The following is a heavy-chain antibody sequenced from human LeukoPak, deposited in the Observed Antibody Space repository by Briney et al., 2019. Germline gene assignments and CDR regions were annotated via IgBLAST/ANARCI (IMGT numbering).Heavy chain of an antibody. CDR3: ARGPTRYSYGYARDY. V-gene: IGHV3-7*03. CDR2: IKQDGSEK. D-gene: IGHD5-18*01. J-gene: IGHJ4*02. Sequence: QYGGSLRLSCAASGFTLSSYWMSWVRQAPGKGLEWVANIKQDGSEKYYVDSVKGRFTISRDNAKNSLYLQMNSLRAEDTAVYYCARGPTRYSYGYARDYWGQGTLVTVSS. CDR1: GFTLSSYW.